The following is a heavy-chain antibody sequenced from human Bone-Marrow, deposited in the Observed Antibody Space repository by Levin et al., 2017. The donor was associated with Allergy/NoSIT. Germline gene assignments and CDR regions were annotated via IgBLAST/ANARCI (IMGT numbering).Heavy chain of an antibody. Sequence: SETLSLTCTVSGGSISSYYWSWIRQPPGKGLEWIGYIYYSGSTNYNPSLKSRVTISVDTSKNQFSLKLSSVTAADTAVYYCARDRGEWLRFGDAFDIWGQGTMVTVSS. D-gene: IGHD5-12*01. CDR3: ARDRGEWLRFGDAFDI. V-gene: IGHV4-59*01. CDR2: IYYSGST. CDR1: GGSISSYY. J-gene: IGHJ3*02.